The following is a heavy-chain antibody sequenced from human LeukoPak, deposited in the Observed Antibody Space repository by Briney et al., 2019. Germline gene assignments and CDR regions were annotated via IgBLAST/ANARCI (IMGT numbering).Heavy chain of an antibody. V-gene: IGHV4-59*12. CDR2: IYYSGST. Sequence: SETLSLTCTVSGGSISGYFWSWIRQPPGKGLEWIGYIYYSGSTNYNPSLKSRVTISVDTSKNQFSLKLSSVTAADTAVYYCARVVSVRGYDFWSGYYDYWGQGTLVTVSS. D-gene: IGHD3-3*01. CDR1: GGSISGYF. CDR3: ARVVSVRGYDFWSGYYDY. J-gene: IGHJ4*02.